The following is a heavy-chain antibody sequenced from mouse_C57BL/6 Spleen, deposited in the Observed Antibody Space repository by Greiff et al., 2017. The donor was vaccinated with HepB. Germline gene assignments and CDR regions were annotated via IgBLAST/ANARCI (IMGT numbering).Heavy chain of an antibody. CDR2: FYPGSGSI. J-gene: IGHJ3*01. CDR3: ARHEAPYYYGSSYWFAY. V-gene: IGHV1-62-2*01. D-gene: IGHD1-1*01. Sequence: VQLQQSGAELVKPGASVKLSCKASGYTFTEYTIHWVKQRSGQGLEWIGWFYPGSGSIKYNEKFKDKATLTADKSSSTVYMELSRLTSEDSAVYFCARHEAPYYYGSSYWFAYWGQGTLVTVSA. CDR1: GYTFTEYT.